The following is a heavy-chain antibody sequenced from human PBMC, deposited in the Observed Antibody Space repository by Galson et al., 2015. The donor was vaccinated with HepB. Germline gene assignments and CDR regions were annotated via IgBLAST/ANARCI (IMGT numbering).Heavy chain of an antibody. CDR3: ARLTVVTPPWGHGGMDV. V-gene: IGHV4-34*01. Sequence: SETLSLTCAVYGGSFSGYYWSWIRQPPGKGLEWIGEINHSGSTNYNPSLKSRVTISVDTSKNQFSLKLSSVTAADTAVYYCARLTVVTPPWGHGGMDVWGQGTTVTVSS. CDR1: GGSFSGYY. D-gene: IGHD4-23*01. J-gene: IGHJ6*02. CDR2: INHSGST.